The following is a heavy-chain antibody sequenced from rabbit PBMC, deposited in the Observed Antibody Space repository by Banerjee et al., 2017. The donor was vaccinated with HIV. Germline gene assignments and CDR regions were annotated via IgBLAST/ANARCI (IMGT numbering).Heavy chain of an antibody. V-gene: IGHV1S45*01. Sequence: QEQLEESGGDLVKPGASLTLTCTASGLDFSSADWICWVRQTPGRGLEWIGDIYTGSGNTYYASWVNGRFTISKTSSTTVTLQMTSLTAADTATYFCARDLAGVTGWNFNLWGQGTLVTVS. CDR2: IYTGSGNT. D-gene: IGHD4-1*01. J-gene: IGHJ4*01. CDR1: GLDFSSADW. CDR3: ARDLAGVTGWNFNL.